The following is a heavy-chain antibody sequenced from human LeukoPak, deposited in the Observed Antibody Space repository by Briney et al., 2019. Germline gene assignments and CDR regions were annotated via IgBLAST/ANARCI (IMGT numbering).Heavy chain of an antibody. Sequence: SETLSLTCTVSGGSITSYYWSWIRQSAGKGLEWIGRIYTGGSTNYNPSLKSRVTMSVDTSKNHFSLKLSSVTAADTAVYYCARGRRYDWNDVLNWFDPWGQGTLVTVSS. CDR2: IYTGGST. D-gene: IGHD1-1*01. V-gene: IGHV4-4*07. J-gene: IGHJ5*02. CDR3: ARGRRYDWNDVLNWFDP. CDR1: GGSITSYY.